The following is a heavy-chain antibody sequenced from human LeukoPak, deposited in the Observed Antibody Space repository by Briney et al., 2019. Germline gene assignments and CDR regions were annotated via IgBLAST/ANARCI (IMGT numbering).Heavy chain of an antibody. CDR3: ARGNTISPNYFDY. V-gene: IGHV3-23*01. J-gene: IGHJ4*02. Sequence: GGSLRLSCAASGFTFSSNYMSWVRQAPGKGLAWVSAISGSGGSTYYADSVKGRFTISRDNSKNTLYLQMNSLRAEDTAVYYCARGNTISPNYFDYWGQGTLVTVSS. D-gene: IGHD3-9*01. CDR2: ISGSGGST. CDR1: GFTFSSNY.